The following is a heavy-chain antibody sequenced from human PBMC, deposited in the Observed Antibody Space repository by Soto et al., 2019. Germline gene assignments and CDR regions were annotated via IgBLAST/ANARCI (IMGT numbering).Heavy chain of an antibody. CDR3: ARDLASGYAPGDY. CDR2: IIPIFGTT. D-gene: IGHD5-12*01. Sequence: QVQLVQSGAEVKKPGSSVKVSCKTSGDIFSGYCISWVRQAPGQGLEWMGGIIPIFGTTNYAQRFHGRVTITADKSPSTVYMELYSLKSEATAVYSCARDLASGYAPGDYWGQGTLVTVSS. J-gene: IGHJ4*02. V-gene: IGHV1-69*14. CDR1: GDIFSGYC.